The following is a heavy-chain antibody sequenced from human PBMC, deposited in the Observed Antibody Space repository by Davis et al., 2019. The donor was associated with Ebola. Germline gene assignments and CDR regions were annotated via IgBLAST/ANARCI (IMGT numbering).Heavy chain of an antibody. CDR1: GDTFNNYS. CDR2: IIPLLGVA. CDR3: ERGRYITTPAL. Sequence: SVKVSCKASGDTFNNYSFRWVRQAPGQGLEWMGRIIPLLGVANYAPKFQGRISLTADTSTSTVYLELSSQKFDDTAVYYCERGRYITTPALWGQGTLVTVSS. V-gene: IGHV1-69*02. J-gene: IGHJ4*02. D-gene: IGHD2-15*01.